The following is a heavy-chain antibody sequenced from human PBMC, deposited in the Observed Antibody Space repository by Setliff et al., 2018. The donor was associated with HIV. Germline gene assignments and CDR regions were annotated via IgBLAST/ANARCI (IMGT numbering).Heavy chain of an antibody. CDR3: ARVLKGYSSSYEAFDI. V-gene: IGHV1-69*10. Sequence: ASVKVFCKTSRGTFTSYAFTWVRQAPGQGLEWMGGIISILNVATYAQKFQGRVTITADKSTSTVYMELSSLRSEDSAVYYCARVLKGYSSSYEAFDIWGQGTMVTVSS. D-gene: IGHD6-13*01. J-gene: IGHJ3*02. CDR1: RGTFTSYA. CDR2: IISILNVA.